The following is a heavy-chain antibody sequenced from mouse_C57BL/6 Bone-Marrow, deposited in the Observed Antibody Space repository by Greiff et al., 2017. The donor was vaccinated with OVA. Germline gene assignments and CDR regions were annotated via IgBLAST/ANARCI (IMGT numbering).Heavy chain of an antibody. CDR1: GFTFSSYA. Sequence: EVQLVESGGGLVKPGGSLKLSCAASGFTFSSYAMSWVRQTPEKRLEWVATISDGGSYTYYPDNVKGLFTISRDNAKNNLYLQMSHLKSEDTAMYYCARAPPYYYGSSLYYFDYWGQGTTLTVSS. CDR2: ISDGGSYT. D-gene: IGHD1-1*01. V-gene: IGHV5-4*01. J-gene: IGHJ2*01. CDR3: ARAPPYYYGSSLYYFDY.